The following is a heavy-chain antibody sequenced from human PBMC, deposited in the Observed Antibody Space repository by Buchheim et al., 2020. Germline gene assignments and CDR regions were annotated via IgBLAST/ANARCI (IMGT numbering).Heavy chain of an antibody. Sequence: QVQLQESGPGLVKPSQTLSLTCTVSGGSISSGDYYWSWIRQPPGKGLEWIGYIYYSGSTYYTPSLKCRVTISVDTSKNQFSLKLSSVTAADTAVYYCARVHCSSTSCYGKYLQHWGQGTL. V-gene: IGHV4-30-4*01. D-gene: IGHD2-2*01. CDR1: GGSISSGDYY. CDR3: ARVHCSSTSCYGKYLQH. J-gene: IGHJ1*01. CDR2: IYYSGST.